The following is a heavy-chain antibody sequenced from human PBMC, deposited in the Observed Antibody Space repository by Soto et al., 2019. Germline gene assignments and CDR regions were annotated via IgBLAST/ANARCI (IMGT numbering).Heavy chain of an antibody. CDR2: ISGSGGST. Sequence: PGGSLRLSCAASGFPFSSYAMSWVRQAPGKGLEWVSAISGSGGSTYYADSVKGRFTISRDNSKNTLYLQMNSLRAEDTAVYYCATDLGYCSSTSCSYYYYYGMDVWGQGTTVTVSS. CDR3: ATDLGYCSSTSCSYYYYYGMDV. CDR1: GFPFSSYA. V-gene: IGHV3-23*01. D-gene: IGHD2-2*01. J-gene: IGHJ6*02.